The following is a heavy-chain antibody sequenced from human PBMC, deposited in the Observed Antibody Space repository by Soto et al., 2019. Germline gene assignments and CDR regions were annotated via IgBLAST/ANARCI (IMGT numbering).Heavy chain of an antibody. J-gene: IGHJ1*01. Sequence: GGSLRLSCAASGLTCISYAMSWVRQAPGKGLEWVSAISGSGGSTYYADSVKGRFTISRDNSKNTLYLQMNSLRAEDTAVYYCAKGVPGIAVAGTGYFQHWGQGTLVTVSS. V-gene: IGHV3-23*01. CDR3: AKGVPGIAVAGTGYFQH. CDR2: ISGSGGST. CDR1: GLTCISYA. D-gene: IGHD6-19*01.